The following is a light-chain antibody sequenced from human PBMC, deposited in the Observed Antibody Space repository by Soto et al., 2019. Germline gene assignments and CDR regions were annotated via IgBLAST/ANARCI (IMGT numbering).Light chain of an antibody. CDR2: DVA. Sequence: QSARTQPASVSGSPGQSTTISCTGSSSDIGSFNYVSWYQQHPGKAPKLMIYDVADRPSGVSNRFSGSKSGDTAYLTISGIQPEDEADYYCSSYTTSSTLYVFGTGTKVTVL. J-gene: IGLJ1*01. CDR1: SSDIGSFNY. V-gene: IGLV2-14*01. CDR3: SSYTTSSTLYV.